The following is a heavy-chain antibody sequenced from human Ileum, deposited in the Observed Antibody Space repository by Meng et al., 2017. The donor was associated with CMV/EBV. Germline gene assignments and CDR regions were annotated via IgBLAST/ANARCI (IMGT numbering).Heavy chain of an antibody. CDR3: ARSTQYLDY. Sequence: GGPLRLPCAASGFTFSSYWMHWVRQAPGKGLVWVSRINSDGSSTSYADSVKGRFTISRDNAKNTLYLQINSLRAEDTAVYYCARSTQYLDYWGQGTLVTVSS. D-gene: IGHD4-11*01. V-gene: IGHV3-74*01. CDR1: GFTFSSYW. CDR2: INSDGSST. J-gene: IGHJ4*02.